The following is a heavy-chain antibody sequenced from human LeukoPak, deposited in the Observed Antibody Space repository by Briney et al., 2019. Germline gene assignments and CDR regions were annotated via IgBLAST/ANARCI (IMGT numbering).Heavy chain of an antibody. V-gene: IGHV4-34*01. J-gene: IGHJ4*02. Sequence: SETLSLTCAVYGGSFSGYYWSWIRQPPGKGLEWIGEIKHSGSTDYNPSLKSRVTISVATSNNQFSLKLSSVTAPDTAVYYCARGIANPRGRGIAAAGTEFDYWGQGTLVTVSS. CDR3: ARGIANPRGRGIAAAGTEFDY. CDR1: GGSFSGYY. D-gene: IGHD6-13*01. CDR2: IKHSGST.